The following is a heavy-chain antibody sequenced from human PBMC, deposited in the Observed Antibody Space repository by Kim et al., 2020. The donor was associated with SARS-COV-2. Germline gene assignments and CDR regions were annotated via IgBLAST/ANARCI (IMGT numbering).Heavy chain of an antibody. CDR2: IWYDGSNK. D-gene: IGHD6-19*01. J-gene: IGHJ6*02. V-gene: IGHV3-33*01. CDR1: GFTFSSYG. CDR3: ARDLLEGWLVIGGMDV. Sequence: GGSLRLSCAASGFTFSSYGMHWVRQAPGKGLEWVAVIWYDGSNKYYADSVKGRFTISRDNSKNTLYLQMNSLRAEDTAVYYCARDLLEGWLVIGGMDVWGQGTTVTVSS.